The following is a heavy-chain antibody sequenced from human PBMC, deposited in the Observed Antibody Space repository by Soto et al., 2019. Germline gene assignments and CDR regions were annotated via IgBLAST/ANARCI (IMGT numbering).Heavy chain of an antibody. V-gene: IGHV3-7*05. CDR3: AAGRWMVRY. J-gene: IGHJ4*02. CDR2: VKQDGSEK. D-gene: IGHD6-19*01. CDR1: GFSFSDYW. Sequence: EVQLVESGGGLVQPGGSLIVSCETSGFSFSDYWMSWVRQSPGKGMEWVANVKQDGSEKNYVDSVKGRFSISRDNARKSVYLQMNSLRGEDTAVYHCAAGRWMVRYWGQGTLVTVSS.